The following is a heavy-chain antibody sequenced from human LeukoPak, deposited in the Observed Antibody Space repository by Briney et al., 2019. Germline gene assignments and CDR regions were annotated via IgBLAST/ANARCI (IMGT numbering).Heavy chain of an antibody. J-gene: IGHJ4*02. CDR1: VFTFSGYG. V-gene: IGHV3-74*01. CDR2: INSDGSTT. CDR3: VRDRGELPLVY. D-gene: IGHD4-23*01. Sequence: GGSLRLSCPSTVFTFSGYGMDGLRQVPGKGLVWVSRINSDGSTTTYADSVKGRFTISRDNAKNTLYLQMKSLRAEDTAVYYCVRDRGELPLVYWGQGSLVTVSS.